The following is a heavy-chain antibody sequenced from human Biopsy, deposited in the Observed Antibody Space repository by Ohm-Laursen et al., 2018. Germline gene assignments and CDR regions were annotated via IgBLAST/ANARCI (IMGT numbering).Heavy chain of an antibody. CDR3: ATKLTGYFHH. CDR2: NIPILGTG. Sequence: SVKVSCKVSGYVLSELSMRWVRQAPGQGLEWLGGNIPILGTGNYAQKFQDRVTVAADTSTSTATMELRSLRSDDTAVYYCATKLTGYFHHWGQGTLVIVSS. J-gene: IGHJ1*01. V-gene: IGHV1-69*06. CDR1: GYVLSELS. D-gene: IGHD3-9*01.